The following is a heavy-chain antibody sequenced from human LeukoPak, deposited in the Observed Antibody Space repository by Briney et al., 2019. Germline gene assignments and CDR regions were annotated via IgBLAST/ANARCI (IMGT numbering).Heavy chain of an antibody. CDR2: ISGSGGST. CDR1: GFTFSSYA. D-gene: IGHD6-19*01. CDR3: AKAGRGWYYFDY. J-gene: IGHJ4*02. Sequence: PGGSLRLSCAASGFTFSSYAMSWVRQAPGKGLEWVSAISGSGGSTYYADSVEGRFTISRDNSKNTLYLQMNSLRAEDTAVYYCAKAGRGWYYFDYWGQGTLVTVSS. V-gene: IGHV3-23*01.